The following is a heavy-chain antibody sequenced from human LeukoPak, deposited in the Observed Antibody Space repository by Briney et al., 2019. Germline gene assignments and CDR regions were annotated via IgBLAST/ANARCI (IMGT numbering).Heavy chain of an antibody. Sequence: GGSLRLSCAASGFTFDDYAMHWVRQAPGKGLGWVSGISWNSGSIGYADSVKGRVTIYRDNAKNSLYLQMNSLRAEDTAVYYCAKDLSSSPYWGQGTLVTVSS. CDR1: GFTFDDYA. J-gene: IGHJ4*02. D-gene: IGHD6-13*01. CDR3: AKDLSSSPY. V-gene: IGHV3-9*01. CDR2: ISWNSGSI.